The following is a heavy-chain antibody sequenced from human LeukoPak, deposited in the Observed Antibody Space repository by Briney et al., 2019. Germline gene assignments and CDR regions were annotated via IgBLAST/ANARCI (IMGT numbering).Heavy chain of an antibody. V-gene: IGHV1-8*01. CDR1: GCTFTSHD. Sequence: ASVKVSCKASGCTFTSHDINWVRQASGQGPEWMGWINPRTGDRGYAQKFQGRVTITRSTSMNTAYMELSSLRSEDTAVYYCTRHTSPTFDYWGQGTLVTVSS. CDR2: INPRTGDR. J-gene: IGHJ4*02. D-gene: IGHD2-2*01. CDR3: TRHTSPTFDY.